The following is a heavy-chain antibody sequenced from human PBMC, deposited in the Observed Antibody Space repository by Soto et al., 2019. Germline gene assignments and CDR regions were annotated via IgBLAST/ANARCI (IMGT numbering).Heavy chain of an antibody. CDR2: IIPILGIA. J-gene: IGHJ4*02. V-gene: IGHV1-69*08. CDR1: GGTFSSYT. D-gene: IGHD2-15*01. Sequence: QVQLVQSGAEVKKPGSSVKVSCKASGGTFSSYTISWVRQAPGQGLEWMGRIIPILGIANYAQKFQGRVTLTADKSTSTAYMERSSLRSEDTAVYYCAREPSEGYCSGGSCYARLLDYWGQGTLVTVSS. CDR3: AREPSEGYCSGGSCYARLLDY.